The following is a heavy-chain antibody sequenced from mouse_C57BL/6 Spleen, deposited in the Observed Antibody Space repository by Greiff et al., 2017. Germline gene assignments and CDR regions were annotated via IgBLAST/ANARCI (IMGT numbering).Heavy chain of an antibody. D-gene: IGHD6-1*01. J-gene: IGHJ2*01. Sequence: QVQLQQPGAELVMPGASVKLSCKASGYTFTSYWMHWVKQRPGQGLEWIGEIDPSDSYTNYNQKFKGKSTLTVDKSSSTAYMQLSSLTSEDSAVYYCARESYPYYFDYWGQGTTLTVSS. CDR2: IDPSDSYT. CDR1: GYTFTSYW. CDR3: ARESYPYYFDY. V-gene: IGHV1-69*01.